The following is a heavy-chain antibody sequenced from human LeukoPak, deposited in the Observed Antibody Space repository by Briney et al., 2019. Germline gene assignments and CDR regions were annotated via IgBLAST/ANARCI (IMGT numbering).Heavy chain of an antibody. CDR2: ISSSGSTI. CDR3: AILSGSSGYYWGFDY. Sequence: GGSLRLSCAASGFTFSDYYMSWIRQAPGKGLEWVSYISSSGSTIYYADSVKGRFTISGDNAKNSLYLQMNSLRAEDTAVYYCAILSGSSGYYWGFDYWGQGTLVTVSS. D-gene: IGHD3-22*01. J-gene: IGHJ4*02. CDR1: GFTFSDYY. V-gene: IGHV3-11*01.